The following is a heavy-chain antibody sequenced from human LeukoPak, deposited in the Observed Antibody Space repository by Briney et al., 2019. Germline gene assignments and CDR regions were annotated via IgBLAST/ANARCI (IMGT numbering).Heavy chain of an antibody. CDR1: GGSFSGYY. CDR3: ARGRVRGIQYY. Sequence: PSETLSLTCAGYGGSFSGYYWSWIRKPPGKGLEWIGEINHSGSTNYNPSLKSRVTISVDTSKNQFSLKLSSVTAADTAVYYCARGRVRGIQYYWGQGTLVTVSS. CDR2: INHSGST. J-gene: IGHJ4*02. V-gene: IGHV4-34*01. D-gene: IGHD5-18*01.